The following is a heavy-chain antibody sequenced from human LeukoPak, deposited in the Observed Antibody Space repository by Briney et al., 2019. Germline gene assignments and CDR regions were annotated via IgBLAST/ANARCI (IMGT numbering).Heavy chain of an antibody. V-gene: IGHV4-30-2*01. CDR1: GGSISSGGYY. D-gene: IGHD3-9*01. Sequence: PSETLSLTCTVSGGSISSGGYYWSWIRQPPGKGLEWIGYIYHSGSTYYNPSLKSRVTISVDRSKNQFSLKLSSVTAADTAVYYCARHSCDILTGYCHNFDYWGQGTLVTVSS. CDR2: IYHSGST. CDR3: ARHSCDILTGYCHNFDY. J-gene: IGHJ4*02.